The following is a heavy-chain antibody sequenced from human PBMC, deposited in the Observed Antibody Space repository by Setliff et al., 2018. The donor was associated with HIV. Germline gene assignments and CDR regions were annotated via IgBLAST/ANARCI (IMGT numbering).Heavy chain of an antibody. V-gene: IGHV1-18*01. CDR2: INVGNENT. D-gene: IGHD7-27*01. Sequence: ASVKVSCKASGYTFLNYGISWVRQTPGRGLEWMAWINVGNENTKTARKFQGRVALTTDTSTSTAHMELRNLRSDNTAVYYCVRELGRPGSWYFDLWGRGTLVTVSS. J-gene: IGHJ2*01. CDR1: GYTFLNYG. CDR3: VRELGRPGSWYFDL.